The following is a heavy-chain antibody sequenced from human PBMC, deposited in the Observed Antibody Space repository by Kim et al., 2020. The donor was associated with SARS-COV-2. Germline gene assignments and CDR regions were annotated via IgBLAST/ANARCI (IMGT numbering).Heavy chain of an antibody. CDR2: MYHTGSS. V-gene: IGHV4-39*01. Sequence: SETLSLTCTVSGGSITRTSYYWGWIRQPPGEKMEWIASMYHTGSSYYNPSLRSRVTISVDTSKNQFSLKLHSVTAADTAIYYCASSWFGELFPGCFDSWG. CDR1: GGSITRTSYY. CDR3: ASSWFGELFPGCFDS. D-gene: IGHD3-10*01. J-gene: IGHJ5*01.